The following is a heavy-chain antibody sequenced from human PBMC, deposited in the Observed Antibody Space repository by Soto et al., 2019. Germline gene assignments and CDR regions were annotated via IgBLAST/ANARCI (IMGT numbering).Heavy chain of an antibody. V-gene: IGHV3-74*01. CDR3: ARYVRGPLYGMDV. Sequence: EVQLVESGGGLVQPGGSLRLSCAASGFTFRSYWMQWVRQAPEKGLVWVSRINSDGSSTSYADSVKGRFTISRDNAKNTLYLQMNSLRAEDTAVYYCARYVRGPLYGMDVWGQGTTVTVSS. CDR2: INSDGSST. D-gene: IGHD3-10*01. J-gene: IGHJ6*02. CDR1: GFTFRSYW.